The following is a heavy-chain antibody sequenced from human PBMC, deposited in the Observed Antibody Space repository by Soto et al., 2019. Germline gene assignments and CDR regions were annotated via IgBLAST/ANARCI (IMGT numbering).Heavy chain of an antibody. CDR1: GGSISSYY. CDR2: IYYSGST. CDR3: ASSPGYSYGYGHYYYYYYMDV. Sequence: SETLSLTCTVSGGSISSYYWSWIRQPPGKGLEWIGYIYYSGSTNYNPSLKSRVTISVDTSKNQVSLKLSSVTAADTAVYYCASSPGYSYGYGHYYYYYYMDVWGKGTTVTVSS. D-gene: IGHD5-18*01. V-gene: IGHV4-59*01. J-gene: IGHJ6*03.